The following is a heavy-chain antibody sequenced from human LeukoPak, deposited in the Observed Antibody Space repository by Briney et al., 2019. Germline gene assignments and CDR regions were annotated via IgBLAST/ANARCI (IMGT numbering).Heavy chain of an antibody. D-gene: IGHD6-13*01. CDR3: ARLSSGSSSWYDIDY. CDR2: IYYSGST. CDR1: GGPISSCY. V-gene: IGHV4-59*08. Sequence: SETLSLTCTVSGGPISSCYWSWIRQPPGKGLEWIGYIYYSGSTNHNPSLKSRVTISVDTSKNQFSLKLSSVTAADTAVYYCARLSSGSSSWYDIDYWGQGTLVTVSS. J-gene: IGHJ4*02.